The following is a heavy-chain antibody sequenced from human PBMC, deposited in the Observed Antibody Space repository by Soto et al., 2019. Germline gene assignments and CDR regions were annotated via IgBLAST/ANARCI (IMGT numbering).Heavy chain of an antibody. V-gene: IGHV1-69*13. J-gene: IGHJ4*02. CDR1: GGTFSSYA. CDR3: ATMLGYCTNGVCYPFDY. Sequence: GASVKVSCAASGGTFSSYAMSWVRQAPGQGLEWMGGIIPIFGTANYAQKFQGRVTITADESTSTAYMELSSLRSEDTAVYYCATMLGYCTNGVCYPFDYWGQGTLVTVSS. CDR2: IIPIFGTA. D-gene: IGHD2-8*01.